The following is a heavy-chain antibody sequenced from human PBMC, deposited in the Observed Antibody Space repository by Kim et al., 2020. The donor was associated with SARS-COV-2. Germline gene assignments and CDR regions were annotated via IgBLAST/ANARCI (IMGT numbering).Heavy chain of an antibody. CDR3: ARPRTSLSNDAFEI. V-gene: IGHV3-21*01. CDR1: GFTFSSYS. J-gene: IGHJ3*02. Sequence: GGSLRLSCAASGFTFSSYSMNWVRQAPGKGLEWVSSISSSIGNMYYADSVEGRFTISRDNAKNSLFLQMNSLRAEDTAMYYCARPRTSLSNDAFEIWGQG. D-gene: IGHD2-2*01. CDR2: ISSSIGNM.